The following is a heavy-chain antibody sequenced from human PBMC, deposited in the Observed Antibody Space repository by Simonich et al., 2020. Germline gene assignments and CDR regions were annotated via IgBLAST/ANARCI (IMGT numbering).Heavy chain of an antibody. CDR2: ISYEGSNK. Sequence: VQLVESGGGLVKPGGSLRLSCAASGFTFSSYAMHWVRQAPSKGLEWVAVISYEGSNKYYADSVKGRFTISRDNSKNTLYLQMNSLRAEDTAVYYCAREDLTGDAFDIWGQGTMVTVSS. CDR1: GFTFSSYA. V-gene: IGHV3-30*07. J-gene: IGHJ3*02. CDR3: AREDLTGDAFDI. D-gene: IGHD7-27*01.